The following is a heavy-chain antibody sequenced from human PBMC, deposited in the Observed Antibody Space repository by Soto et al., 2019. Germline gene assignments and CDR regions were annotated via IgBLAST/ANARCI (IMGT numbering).Heavy chain of an antibody. V-gene: IGHV3-48*01. CDR1: GFTSSSYS. D-gene: IGHD6-19*01. J-gene: IGHJ3*02. CDR2: ISSSSSTI. CDR3: ANSPTKQWLGPPDAFDI. Sequence: GGSLRLSCAASGFTSSSYSMNWVRQAPGKGLEWVSYISSSSSTIYYADSVKGRFTISRDNAKNSLYLQMNSLRAEDTAVYYCANSPTKQWLGPPDAFDIWGQGTMVTVSS.